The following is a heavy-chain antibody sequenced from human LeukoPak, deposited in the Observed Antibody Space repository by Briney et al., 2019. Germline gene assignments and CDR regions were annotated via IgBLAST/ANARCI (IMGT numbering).Heavy chain of an antibody. Sequence: GESLKISCKSAAYKFSNYWIAWVRQRPGEDLEWMGIIYPDDSDTRYSPSFQDLVTISADKSISTAYLQWTSLKASDSAIYYCARRDTTYFDYWGQGSLVTVSS. J-gene: IGHJ4*02. D-gene: IGHD1-1*01. CDR1: AYKFSNYW. V-gene: IGHV5-51*01. CDR3: ARRDTTYFDY. CDR2: IYPDDSDT.